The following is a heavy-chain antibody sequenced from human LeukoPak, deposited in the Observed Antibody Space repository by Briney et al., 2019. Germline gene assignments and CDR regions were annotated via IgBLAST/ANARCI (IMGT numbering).Heavy chain of an antibody. CDR1: GFTFSSYA. J-gene: IGHJ6*02. D-gene: IGHD4-17*01. V-gene: IGHV3-30-3*01. Sequence: GGSLGLSCAASGFTFSSYAMHWVRQAPGKGLEWVAVISYDGSNKYYADSVKGRFTISRDNSKNTLYLQMNSLRAEDTAVYYCARVEARTVTNFYYYYGMDVWGQGTTVTVSS. CDR2: ISYDGSNK. CDR3: ARVEARTVTNFYYYYGMDV.